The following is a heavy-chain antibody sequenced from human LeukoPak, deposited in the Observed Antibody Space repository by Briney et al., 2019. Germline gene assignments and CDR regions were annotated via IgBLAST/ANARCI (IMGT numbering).Heavy chain of an antibody. D-gene: IGHD4-11*01. CDR2: ISGSGGST. V-gene: IGHV3-23*01. CDR1: GFTLSSYA. J-gene: IGHJ4*02. CDR3: AKDKEYSLLFDY. Sequence: PGGSLRLSCAASGFTLSSYAMSWVRQAPGKGLEWVSAISGSGGSTYYADSVKGRFTISRDNSKNTLYLQMNSLRAEDTAVYYCAKDKEYSLLFDYWGQGTLVTVSS.